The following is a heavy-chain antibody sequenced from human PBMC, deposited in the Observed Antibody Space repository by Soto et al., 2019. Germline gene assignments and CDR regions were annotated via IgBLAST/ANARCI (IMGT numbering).Heavy chain of an antibody. J-gene: IGHJ4*02. V-gene: IGHV3-30-3*01. D-gene: IGHD4-17*01. Sequence: GGSLRLSCAASGFTFSSYAMHWVRQAPGKGLEWVAVISYDGSNKYYADSVKGRFTISRDNSKNTLYLQMNSLRAEDTAVYYCARDLSRLRTLDYYDYWSQGTLVTVSS. CDR1: GFTFSSYA. CDR3: ARDLSRLRTLDYYDY. CDR2: ISYDGSNK.